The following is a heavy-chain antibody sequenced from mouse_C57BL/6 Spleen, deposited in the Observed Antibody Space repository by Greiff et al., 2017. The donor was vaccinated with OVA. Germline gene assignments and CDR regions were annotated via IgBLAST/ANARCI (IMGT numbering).Heavy chain of an antibody. V-gene: IGHV1-52*01. J-gene: IGHJ2*01. CDR2: IDPSDSET. CDR3: ARLADYGSWNYFDY. Sequence: QVQLQQPGAELVRPGSSVKLSCKASGYTFTSYWMHWVKQRPIQGLEWIGNIDPSDSETHYNQKFKDKATLTVDKSSSTAYMQLSSLTSEDSAVYYCARLADYGSWNYFDYWGQGTTPTVSS. D-gene: IGHD1-1*01. CDR1: GYTFTSYW.